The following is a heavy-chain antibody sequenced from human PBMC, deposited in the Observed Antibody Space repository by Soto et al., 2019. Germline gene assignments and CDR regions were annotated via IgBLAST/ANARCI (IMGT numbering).Heavy chain of an antibody. CDR1: GYSFTAYH. CDR2: ITPKSGGT. Sequence: GASVTDYCRSSGYSFTAYHIHGARRAPGQGLEWLGRITPKSGGTSTAQKLQGWVTMTTDTSISTASMELTRLTSDDTAIYSCARGDSTDCSNGVCLFFYNNDMDVWGQGTTLTVTS. D-gene: IGHD2-8*01. J-gene: IGHJ6*02. CDR3: ARGDSTDCSNGVCLFFYNNDMDV. V-gene: IGHV1-2*04.